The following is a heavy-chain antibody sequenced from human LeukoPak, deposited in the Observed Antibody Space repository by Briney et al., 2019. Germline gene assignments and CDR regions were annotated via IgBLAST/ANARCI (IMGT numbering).Heavy chain of an antibody. Sequence: PGGSLRLSCAASGFTFSSYAMHWVRQAPGKGLEWVAVISYDGSNKYYADSVKGRFTISRDNSKNTLYLQMNSLRAEDTAVYYCARDQLVYSSSSSDFDYWGQGTLVTVS. CDR3: ARDQLVYSSSSSDFDY. V-gene: IGHV3-30*04. D-gene: IGHD6-6*01. J-gene: IGHJ4*02. CDR1: GFTFSSYA. CDR2: ISYDGSNK.